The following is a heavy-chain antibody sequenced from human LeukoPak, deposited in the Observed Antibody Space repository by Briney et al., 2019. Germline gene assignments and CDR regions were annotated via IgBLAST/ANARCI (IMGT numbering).Heavy chain of an antibody. CDR2: INHSGST. CDR1: GGSFSGYY. J-gene: IGHJ4*02. V-gene: IGHV4-34*01. CDR3: ARGQDIVVVPAASTLCDFDY. D-gene: IGHD2-2*01. Sequence: KPSETLSLTCAVYGGSFSGYYWSWIRQPPGKGLEWIGEINHSGSTNYNPSLKTRVTISVDTPKSQFSLKLSSVTAADTAVYYCARGQDIVVVPAASTLCDFDYWGQGTLVTVSS.